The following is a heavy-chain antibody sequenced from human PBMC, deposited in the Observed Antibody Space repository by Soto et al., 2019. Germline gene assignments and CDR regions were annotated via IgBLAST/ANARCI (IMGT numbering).Heavy chain of an antibody. J-gene: IGHJ4*02. CDR1: GFTFSSYS. CDR2: ISSSSSYI. V-gene: IGHV3-21*01. Sequence: EVQLVESGGGLVKPGGSLRLSCEDSGFTFSSYSMNWVRQAPGKGLEWVSSISSSSSYIYYADSVKGRFTISRDHAKNSLYLQMNSLRAEDTAVYYCARAESGFDYWGQGTLVTVSS. CDR3: ARAESGFDY. D-gene: IGHD1-26*01.